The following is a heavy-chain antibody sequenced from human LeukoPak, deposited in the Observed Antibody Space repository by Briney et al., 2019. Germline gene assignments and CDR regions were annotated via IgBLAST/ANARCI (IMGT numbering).Heavy chain of an antibody. J-gene: IGHJ5*02. V-gene: IGHV4-38-2*02. Sequence: SETLSLTCTVSGYSISSGDCWGWIRQPPGKGLEWIGSIYHSGRTYYNPSLKSRVTISVDTSKNQVSLILTSVTAADTAVYYCARDWTPTRFLESYNPAGWFDPWGQGTLVTVSS. D-gene: IGHD3-3*01. CDR2: IYHSGRT. CDR1: GYSISSGDC. CDR3: ARDWTPTRFLESYNPAGWFDP.